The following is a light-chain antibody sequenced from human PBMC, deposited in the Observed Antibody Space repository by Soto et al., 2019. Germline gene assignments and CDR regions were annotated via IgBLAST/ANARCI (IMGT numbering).Light chain of an antibody. CDR3: QQSFSPLWT. V-gene: IGKV1-39*01. Sequence: DIQMTQSPSSLSASVGDRVTITCRASQSISNYLNWYQQKPGKAPKLLISAASSMQSGVPSRFSGSGSETDFTLTISSLQPDDSATYYCQQSFSPLWTFGQGTKVEV. CDR1: QSISNY. J-gene: IGKJ1*01. CDR2: AAS.